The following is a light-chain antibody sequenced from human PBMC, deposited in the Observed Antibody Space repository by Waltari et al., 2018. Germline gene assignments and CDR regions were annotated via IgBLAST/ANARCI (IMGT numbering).Light chain of an antibody. J-gene: IGKJ5*01. Sequence: DIVMTQSPDSLAVSLGERGTINSKSSQSFLYNSNNKNYLAWYQQKPGQPPKLLIYCASTRDSGVPDRFSGSGSGTDFTLTISSLQAEDVAVYYCQQYYSTPITFGQGTRLEIK. CDR2: CAS. CDR1: QSFLYNSNNKNY. V-gene: IGKV4-1*01. CDR3: QQYYSTPIT.